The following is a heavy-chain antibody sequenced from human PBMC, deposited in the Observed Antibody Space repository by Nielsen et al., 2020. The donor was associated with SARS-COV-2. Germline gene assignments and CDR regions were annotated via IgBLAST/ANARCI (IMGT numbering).Heavy chain of an antibody. CDR2: MNPNSGNT. CDR3: ARSRLVTYFSPSGTKGAMDV. CDR1: GYTFTSYP. Sequence: ASVKVSCKASGYTFTSYPMNWVRQAPGHGLEWMGWMNPNSGNTGYAQKFQGRVTMTRNTSTGTAHMELTSLRSEDTAVYYCARSRLVTYFSPSGTKGAMDVWGQGTTVT. D-gene: IGHD3-10*01. V-gene: IGHV1-8*02. J-gene: IGHJ6*02.